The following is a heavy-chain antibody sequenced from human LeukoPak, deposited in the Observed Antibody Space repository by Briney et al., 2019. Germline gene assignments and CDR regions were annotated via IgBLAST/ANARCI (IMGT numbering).Heavy chain of an antibody. CDR1: GYTFTSYG. V-gene: IGHV1-2*02. CDR2: INPNSGGT. Sequence: ASVKVSCKASGYTFTSYGISWVRQAPGQGLEWMGWINPNSGGTNYAQKFQGRVTMTRDTSISTAYMELSRLRSDDTAVYYCASAREGRDGYNFNYWGQGTLVTVSS. D-gene: IGHD5-24*01. J-gene: IGHJ4*02. CDR3: ASAREGRDGYNFNY.